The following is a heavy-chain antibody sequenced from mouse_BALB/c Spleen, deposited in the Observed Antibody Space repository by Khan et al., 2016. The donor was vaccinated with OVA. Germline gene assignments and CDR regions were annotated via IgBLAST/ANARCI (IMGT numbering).Heavy chain of an antibody. D-gene: IGHD2-3*01. CDR2: IRGVGSYF. J-gene: IGHJ2*01. CDR1: AFTFSTYA. CDR3: GRHDDGYYYVDY. Sequence: EVELVEPGGGLVKPGGSLKPSCAAFAFTFSTYAMSCVRQTPEKRLEWAATIRGVGSYFYYPDSMKGRFTISRDNANNTLNLEMSGLRYENSAIYYGGRHDDGYYYVDYWGQGTTLTVSS. V-gene: IGHV5-9-3*01.